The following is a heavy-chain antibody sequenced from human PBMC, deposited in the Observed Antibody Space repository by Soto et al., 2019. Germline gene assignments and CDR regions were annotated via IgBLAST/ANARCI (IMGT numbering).Heavy chain of an antibody. J-gene: IGHJ5*02. CDR1: GFTFSTYA. D-gene: IGHD6-19*01. CDR3: AKDSSGWSPVSGWFDP. V-gene: IGHV3-23*01. CDR2: ISGSGGST. Sequence: GGSLRLSCAASGFTFSTYAMSWVRQAPGKGLEWVSAISGSGGSTYYADSVKGRFTISRDNSKNTLYLQMNSLRAEDTAVYHCAKDSSGWSPVSGWFDPWGQGTLVTVSS.